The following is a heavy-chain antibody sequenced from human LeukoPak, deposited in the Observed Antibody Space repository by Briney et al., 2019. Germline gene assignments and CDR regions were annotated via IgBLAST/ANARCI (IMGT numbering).Heavy chain of an antibody. J-gene: IGHJ5*02. V-gene: IGHV3-23*01. CDR3: ARKSVIVYYGGLDP. Sequence: PAESLSLSCTASGFTFSAYFMTWVRQPPGKGLEWVSGMTATGDTNYYAASVKGRFTISRDNSKTTLYLQLDSLRAEHTTVYYCARKSVIVYYGGLDPWGQGTLVTVSS. CDR2: MTATGDTN. CDR1: GFTFSAYF. D-gene: IGHD3-22*01.